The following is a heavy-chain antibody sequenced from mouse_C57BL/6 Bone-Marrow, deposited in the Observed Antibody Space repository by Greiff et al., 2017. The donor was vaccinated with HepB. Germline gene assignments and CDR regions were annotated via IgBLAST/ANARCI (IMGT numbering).Heavy chain of an antibody. V-gene: IGHV1-82*01. CDR3: ARSGAQATPAWFAY. CDR1: GYAFSSSW. Sequence: QVQLKESGPELVKPGASVKISCKASGYAFSSSWMNWVKQRPGKGLEWIGRIYPGDGDTNYNGKFKGKATLTADKSSSTAYMQLSSLTSEDSAVYFCARSGAQATPAWFAYWGQGTLVTVSA. D-gene: IGHD3-2*02. J-gene: IGHJ3*01. CDR2: IYPGDGDT.